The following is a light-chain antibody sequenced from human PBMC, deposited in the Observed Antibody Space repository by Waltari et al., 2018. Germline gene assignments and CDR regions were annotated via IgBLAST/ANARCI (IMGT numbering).Light chain of an antibody. V-gene: IGLV2-8*01. J-gene: IGLJ3*02. CDR2: EVT. CDR1: SIDVGGYDY. Sequence: QSALTQPPSASGSPGQSVTISCTGTSIDVGGYDYVSWYQQHPDKAPKLMIYEVTKRPSGVPDRFSGSKSGNTASLTVSGLQAEDEADYYCSSYAGSNLWVFGGGTKLTVL. CDR3: SSYAGSNLWV.